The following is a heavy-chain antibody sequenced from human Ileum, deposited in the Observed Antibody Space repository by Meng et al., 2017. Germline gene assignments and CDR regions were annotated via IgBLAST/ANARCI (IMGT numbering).Heavy chain of an antibody. CDR2: TYYRSKWFN. V-gene: IGHV6-1*01. Sequence: VQLQHSGPGLVKPSQTLSLTCALSGDSVLSNRAAWNWIRQSPSRGLEWLGRTYYRSKWFNEYAVSVKSRITINPDTSENQFSLQLNSVTPEDAAVYYCARGGGSYYHFDYWGQGTLVTVSS. CDR3: ARGGGSYYHFDY. J-gene: IGHJ4*02. CDR1: GDSVLSNRAA. D-gene: IGHD1-26*01.